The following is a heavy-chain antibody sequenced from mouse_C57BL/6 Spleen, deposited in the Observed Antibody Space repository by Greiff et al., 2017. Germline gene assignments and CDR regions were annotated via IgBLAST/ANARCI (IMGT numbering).Heavy chain of an antibody. D-gene: IGHD2-1*01. CDR1: GYTFTSYW. V-gene: IGHV1-69*01. CDR3: ARNPYGNSEYDFDY. CDR2: IDPSDSYT. J-gene: IGHJ2*01. Sequence: QVQLQQPGAELVMPGASVKLSCKASGYTFTSYWMHWVKQRPGQGLEWIGEIDPSDSYTNYNQKFKGKSTLTVDKSSSTAYMQLSSLTSEDSAVYYCARNPYGNSEYDFDYWGQGTTLTVSS.